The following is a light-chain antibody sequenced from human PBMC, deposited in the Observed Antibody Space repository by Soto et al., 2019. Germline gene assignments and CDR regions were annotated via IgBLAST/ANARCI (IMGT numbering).Light chain of an antibody. Sequence: DIQMTQSPSTLSAYVGDRVTITCRASQSIGDSLAWYQQRPGKAPKLLIYKASILENGVPSRFSGSGSGTQFTLSIAGLQPDDFATYFCQHYDTYSYDFGQGTKLEIK. J-gene: IGKJ2*01. CDR2: KAS. V-gene: IGKV1-5*03. CDR1: QSIGDS. CDR3: QHYDTYSYD.